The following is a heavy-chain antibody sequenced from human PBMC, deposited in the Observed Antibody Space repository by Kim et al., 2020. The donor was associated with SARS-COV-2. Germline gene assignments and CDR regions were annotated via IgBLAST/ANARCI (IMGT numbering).Heavy chain of an antibody. Sequence: SETLSLTCAVYGGSFSGYYWSWIRQPPGKGLEWIGEINHSGSTNYNPSLKSRVTISVDTSKNQFSLKLSSVTAADTAVYYCARVGKAPYSSGYYYFSGPFDYWGQGTLVTVSS. CDR3: ARVGKAPYSSGYYYFSGPFDY. J-gene: IGHJ4*02. D-gene: IGHD3-22*01. CDR1: GGSFSGYY. V-gene: IGHV4-34*01. CDR2: INHSGST.